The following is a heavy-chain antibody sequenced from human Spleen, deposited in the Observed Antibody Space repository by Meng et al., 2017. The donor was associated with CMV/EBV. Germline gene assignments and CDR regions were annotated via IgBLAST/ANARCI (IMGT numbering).Heavy chain of an antibody. D-gene: IGHD2-2*01. Sequence: GESLKISCAASGFLFSRYWMSWVRQAPGKGLEWVANINQDENEKYYVDSVKGRFTISRDNSKNTLYLQMNSLRAEDTAMYYCAKAWQTDCSSTTCYYYGMDVWGQGTTVTVSS. J-gene: IGHJ6*02. CDR2: INQDENEK. CDR3: AKAWQTDCSSTTCYYYGMDV. V-gene: IGHV3-7*01. CDR1: GFLFSRYW.